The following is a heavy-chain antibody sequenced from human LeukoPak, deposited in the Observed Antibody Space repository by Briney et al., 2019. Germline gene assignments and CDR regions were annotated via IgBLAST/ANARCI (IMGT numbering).Heavy chain of an antibody. CDR3: ARSGLYYPGSGSFDY. D-gene: IGHD3-10*01. Sequence: SETLSLTCTVSGDSVTSGGYYWNWIRQHPVKGLEWIGYIYYTGSTNYNPSLKSRINISADTSKNQFSLKLKSVTAADTAIYYCARSGLYYPGSGSFDYCGQGALVTVSS. J-gene: IGHJ4*02. CDR1: GDSVTSGGYY. CDR2: IYYTGST. V-gene: IGHV4-31*03.